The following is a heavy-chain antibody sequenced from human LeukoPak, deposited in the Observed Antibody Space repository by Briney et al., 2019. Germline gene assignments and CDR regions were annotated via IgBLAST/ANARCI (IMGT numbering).Heavy chain of an antibody. D-gene: IGHD5-24*01. J-gene: IGHJ4*02. V-gene: IGHV3-21*01. CDR3: ARMAATIEDY. Sequence: AGGSLRLSCAASGFTFSSYSMSWVRQAPGKGLEWVSSISSSSSYIYYADSVKGRFTISRDNAKNSLYLQMNSLRAEDTAVYYCARMAATIEDYWGQGTLVTVSS. CDR2: ISSSSSYI. CDR1: GFTFSSYS.